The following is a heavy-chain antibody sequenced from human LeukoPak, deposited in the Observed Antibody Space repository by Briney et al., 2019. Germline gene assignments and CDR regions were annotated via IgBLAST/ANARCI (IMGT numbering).Heavy chain of an antibody. Sequence: GGSLRLSCAASGFTFDDYSMHWVRQPPGKGLEWVSLITWDGGSTYYADSVKGRFTISRDNSKNSLYLQMDSLRPEDTALYYCAKDGRNYFDYWGQGTLVTVSS. D-gene: IGHD1-26*01. CDR1: GFTFDDYS. CDR2: ITWDGGST. V-gene: IGHV3-43D*04. CDR3: AKDGRNYFDY. J-gene: IGHJ4*02.